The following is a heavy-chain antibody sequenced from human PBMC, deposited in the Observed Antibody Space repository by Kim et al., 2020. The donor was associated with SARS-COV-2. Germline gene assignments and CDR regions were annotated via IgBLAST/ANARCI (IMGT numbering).Heavy chain of an antibody. CDR3: ARDSHSSSWYVEDDAFDI. CDR1: GGSFSGYY. CDR2: INHSGST. V-gene: IGHV4-34*01. D-gene: IGHD6-13*01. J-gene: IGHJ3*02. Sequence: SETLSLTCAVYGGSFSGYYWSWIRQPPGKGLEWIEEINHSGSTNYNPSLKSRVTISVDTSKNQFSLKLSSVTAADTAVYYCARDSHSSSWYVEDDAFDIWGQGTMVTVSS.